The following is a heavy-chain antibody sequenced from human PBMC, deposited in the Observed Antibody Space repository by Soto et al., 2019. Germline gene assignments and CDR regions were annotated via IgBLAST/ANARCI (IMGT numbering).Heavy chain of an antibody. CDR1: GFTFSNYA. V-gene: IGHV3-23*01. CDR3: AKDSPTMIVVVITPDAFDI. J-gene: IGHJ3*02. CDR2: ISGSGGST. D-gene: IGHD3-22*01. Sequence: PVGSLRLSCAASGFTFSNYAMSWVRQAPGKGLEWVSAISGSGGSTYYADSVKGRFTISRDNSKNTLYLQMNSLRAEDTAVYYCAKDSPTMIVVVITPDAFDIWGQGTMVTVSS.